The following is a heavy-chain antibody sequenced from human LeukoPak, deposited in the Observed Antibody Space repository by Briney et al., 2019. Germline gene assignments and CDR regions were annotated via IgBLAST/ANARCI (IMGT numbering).Heavy chain of an antibody. CDR3: ARVSGPGMNEYYHL. CDR1: GITFSGAW. D-gene: IGHD3-10*01. V-gene: IGHV3-74*01. J-gene: IGHJ1*01. CDR2: INDDGSFR. Sequence: GVSLRLSCAASGITFSGAWMHWVRQAPGKGLVWVSRINDDGSFRRYANSVKGRFTISRDNAKNTLFLQMDSLRAEDTAVYYCARVSGPGMNEYYHLWGQGTLVTVSS.